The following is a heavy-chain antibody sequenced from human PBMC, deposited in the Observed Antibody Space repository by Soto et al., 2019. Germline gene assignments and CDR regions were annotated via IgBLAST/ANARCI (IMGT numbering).Heavy chain of an antibody. D-gene: IGHD6-6*01. J-gene: IGHJ6*02. Sequence: SETLSLTCTVSNGSISNDKFFWAWVRQRPGKGLEWIGYIYHSGSTYYNPSLQSRLTISIDTSKSQFSMKLTSVTAADTAVYYRARVLTMSSARRGLHVWGQGT. CDR3: ARVLTMSSARRGLHV. V-gene: IGHV4-31*03. CDR1: NGSISNDKFF. CDR2: IYHSGST.